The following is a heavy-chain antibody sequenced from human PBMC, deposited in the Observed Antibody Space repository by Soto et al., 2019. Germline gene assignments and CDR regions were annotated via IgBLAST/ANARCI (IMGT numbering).Heavy chain of an antibody. Sequence: QVQLVQSGAEVKKPGASVKVSCQTSGYTFTAYYLHWVRQAPGQGLEWMGWINPHSGDTNYAQKFQGWVTMTRDTSISTAYMDLNRLRSDDTAVYYCAHYNWNAGYFDYWGQGTLVTVSS. CDR3: AHYNWNAGYFDY. CDR2: INPHSGDT. J-gene: IGHJ4*01. V-gene: IGHV1-2*04. D-gene: IGHD1-1*01. CDR1: GYTFTAYY.